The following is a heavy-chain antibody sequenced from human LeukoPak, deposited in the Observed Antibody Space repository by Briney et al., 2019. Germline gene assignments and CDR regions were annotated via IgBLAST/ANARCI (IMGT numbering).Heavy chain of an antibody. J-gene: IGHJ4*02. CDR2: IYYSGST. CDR1: GRSISSSSDH. V-gene: IGHV4-39*01. CDR3: ARPGRYCSSTSCYSLSDY. Sequence: SETLSLTCTVSGRSISSSSDHWGWIRQPPGKGLEWIGSIYYSGSTYYNPSLKSRVTISVDTSKNQFSLKLSSVTAADTAVYYCARPGRYCSSTSCYSLSDYWGQGTLVTVSS. D-gene: IGHD2-2*01.